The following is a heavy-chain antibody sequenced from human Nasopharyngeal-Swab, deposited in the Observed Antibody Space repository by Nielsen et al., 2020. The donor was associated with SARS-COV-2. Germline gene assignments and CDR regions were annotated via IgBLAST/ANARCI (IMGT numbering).Heavy chain of an antibody. D-gene: IGHD1/OR15-1a*01. CDR1: GYTFSDYY. CDR3: ARDLSNTGDALDI. V-gene: IGHV1-2*06. J-gene: IGHJ3*02. CDR2: INPRSGDT. Sequence: GSVKVSCNPSGYTFSDYYIHWVRQAPGQGLDWIGRINPRSGDTDYAQSFQGRVTLTRDTSISTAYMELSRLRSDDTAVYYCARDLSNTGDALDIWGQGTLVTVSS.